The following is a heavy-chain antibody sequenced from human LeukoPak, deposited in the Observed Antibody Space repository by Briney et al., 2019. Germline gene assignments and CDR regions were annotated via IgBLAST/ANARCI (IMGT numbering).Heavy chain of an antibody. CDR2: ISRSRRCI. CDR3: ARDLQYYDILTGKQQWDYFDY. D-gene: IGHD3-9*01. V-gene: IGHV3-21*01. J-gene: IGHJ4*02. Sequence: PGGSLRLSCAASGFTFSSYSMNWVRQAPGKGLEWVSSISRSRRCIYHADSVKGRFTISRDNGKNSLYLQMNSLRAEDTAVYYCARDLQYYDILTGKQQWDYFDYWGQGNLVTVSS. CDR1: GFTFSSYS.